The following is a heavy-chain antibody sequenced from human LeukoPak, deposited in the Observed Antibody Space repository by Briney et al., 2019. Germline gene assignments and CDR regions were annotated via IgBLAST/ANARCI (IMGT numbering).Heavy chain of an antibody. CDR3: ARVTHYYDSSGYYEHFDY. Sequence: GGSLRLSCAPSGFTFSHYWMSWVRQAPGKGLVWVSRINSDGSSTSYADSVKGRFTFSRDNAKNTLYLQMNSLRAEDTAVYYCARVTHYYDSSGYYEHFDYWGQGTLVTVSS. CDR2: INSDGSST. CDR1: GFTFSHYW. D-gene: IGHD3-22*01. V-gene: IGHV3-74*01. J-gene: IGHJ4*02.